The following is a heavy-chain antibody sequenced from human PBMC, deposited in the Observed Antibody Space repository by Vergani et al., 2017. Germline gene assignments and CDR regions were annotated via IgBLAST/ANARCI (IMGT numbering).Heavy chain of an antibody. D-gene: IGHD2-2*01. CDR2: VYYNGRT. CDR1: GDSINNGNYS. Sequence: QLQLQESGPGLVKPSGTLSLTCIVSGDSINNGNYSWGWIRQPPGKGLEWIGSVYYNGRTYYTPSLKSRVTTSVDASKNQFSRKLTSVTAADKAFYRCVCRATSPPRCVACWGQGTLVIVSS. J-gene: IGHJ4*02. V-gene: IGHV4-39*01. CDR3: VCRATSPPRCVAC.